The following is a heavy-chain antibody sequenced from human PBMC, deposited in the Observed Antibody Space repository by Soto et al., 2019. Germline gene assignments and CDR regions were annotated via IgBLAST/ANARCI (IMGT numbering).Heavy chain of an antibody. D-gene: IGHD5-12*01. J-gene: IGHJ5*02. CDR3: ARREYGGYDTNWFDP. CDR1: GYTFTSYG. V-gene: IGHV1-18*01. CDR2: ISAYNGNT. Sequence: QVQLVQSETEVKKPGASVKVSCKASGYTFTSYGISWVRQAPGQGLEWMGWISAYNGNTNYAQKLQGRVTMTTDTSTSTAYMEVRSLRSDDTAVYYCARREYGGYDTNWFDPWGQGTLVTVSS.